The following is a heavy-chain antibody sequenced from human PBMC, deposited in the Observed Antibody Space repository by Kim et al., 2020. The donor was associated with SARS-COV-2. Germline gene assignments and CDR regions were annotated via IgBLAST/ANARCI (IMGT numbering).Heavy chain of an antibody. D-gene: IGHD4-17*01. Sequence: SVKVSCKASGGTFSSYAISWVRQAPGQGLEWMGGIIPIFGTANYAQKFQGRVTITADKSTSTAYMELISLRSEDTAVYYCARGRSYGGKSTSFDYWGQGTLVTVSS. CDR3: ARGRSYGGKSTSFDY. J-gene: IGHJ4*02. CDR2: IIPIFGTA. V-gene: IGHV1-69*06. CDR1: GGTFSSYA.